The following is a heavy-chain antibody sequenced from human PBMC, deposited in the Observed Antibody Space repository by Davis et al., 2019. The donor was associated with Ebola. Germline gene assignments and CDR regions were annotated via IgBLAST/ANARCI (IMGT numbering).Heavy chain of an antibody. CDR3: ARDPVFGVVRGMDV. V-gene: IGHV3-11*01. Sequence: PSETLSLTCTVSGGSISSSSYYWGWIRQAPGKGLEWVSYISSSGSTIYYADSVKGRFTISRDNAKNSLYLQMNSLRAEDTAVYYCARDPVFGVVRGMDVWGQGTTVTVSS. CDR2: ISSSGSTI. CDR1: GGSISSSSYY. D-gene: IGHD3-3*01. J-gene: IGHJ6*02.